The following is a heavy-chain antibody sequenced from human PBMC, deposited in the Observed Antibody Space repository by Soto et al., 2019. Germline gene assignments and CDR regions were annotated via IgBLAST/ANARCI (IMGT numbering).Heavy chain of an antibody. Sequence: SETLSLTCTVSGGSISSSSYYWGWIRQPPGKGLEWIGSIYYSGSTYYNPSLKSRVTISVDTSKNQFSLKLSSVTAADTAVYYCARRGDYGSGSYYIPPFDYWGQGTLVTVSS. CDR2: IYYSGST. CDR1: GGSISSSSYY. CDR3: ARRGDYGSGSYYIPPFDY. D-gene: IGHD3-10*01. V-gene: IGHV4-39*01. J-gene: IGHJ4*02.